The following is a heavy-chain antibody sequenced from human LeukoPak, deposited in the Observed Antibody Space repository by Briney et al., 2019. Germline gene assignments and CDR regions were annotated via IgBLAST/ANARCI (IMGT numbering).Heavy chain of an antibody. D-gene: IGHD3-22*01. CDR1: GFTFSSYG. V-gene: IGHV3-30*02. J-gene: IGHJ3*02. Sequence: GGSLRLSCAASGFTFSSYGMHWVRQAPGKGLEWVAFIRYDGSNKYYADSVKGRFTISGDNSKNTLYLQMNSLRAEDTAVYYCAKDLLRPYDSSGYYHQFAFDIWGQGTMVTVSS. CDR2: IRYDGSNK. CDR3: AKDLLRPYDSSGYYHQFAFDI.